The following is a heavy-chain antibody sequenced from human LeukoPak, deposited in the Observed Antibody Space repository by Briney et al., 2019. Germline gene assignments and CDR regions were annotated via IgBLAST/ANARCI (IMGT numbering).Heavy chain of an antibody. Sequence: ASVKVSCKASGFTFTSYGINWVRQAPGQGLHWVGWISTYNGNTDYAQKVQGRVTMTTDTSTSTAYMELRSLRSDDTAVYYCARVPTTVTTSYYYYYYMDVWGKGTTVTVSS. V-gene: IGHV1-18*01. D-gene: IGHD4-11*01. CDR1: GFTFTSYG. J-gene: IGHJ6*03. CDR2: ISTYNGNT. CDR3: ARVPTTVTTSYYYYYYMDV.